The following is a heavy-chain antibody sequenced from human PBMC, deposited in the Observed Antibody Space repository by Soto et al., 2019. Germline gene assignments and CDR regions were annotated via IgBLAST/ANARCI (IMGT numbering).Heavy chain of an antibody. J-gene: IGHJ4*02. Sequence: GGSLRLSCAASGFAVSTYAMSWVRKTPGKGLEWVSTITGSGGSTYYADAVKGRFTISRDNSRNTLYLQMSSLRAEDTAVYSCASQRPCGGGTCFSLRSFDRWGQGTLVTVSS. CDR3: ASQRPCGGGTCFSLRSFDR. CDR1: GFAVSTYA. D-gene: IGHD2-15*01. CDR2: ITGSGGST. V-gene: IGHV3-23*01.